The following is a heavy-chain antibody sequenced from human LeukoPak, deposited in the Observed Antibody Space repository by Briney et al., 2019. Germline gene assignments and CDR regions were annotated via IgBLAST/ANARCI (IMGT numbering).Heavy chain of an antibody. Sequence: GGSLRLSCAASGFTFSSYAMHWVRQAPGKGLEWVANIKHDGAEKYYVDSVRGRFTISRDNAKNSLYLQMNSLRAEDTAVYYCARDRSSMSTVITTGKAGFDPWGQGTLVTVSS. CDR3: ARDRSSMSTVITTGKAGFDP. CDR2: IKHDGAEK. D-gene: IGHD3-16*01. J-gene: IGHJ5*02. CDR1: GFTFSSYA. V-gene: IGHV3-7*01.